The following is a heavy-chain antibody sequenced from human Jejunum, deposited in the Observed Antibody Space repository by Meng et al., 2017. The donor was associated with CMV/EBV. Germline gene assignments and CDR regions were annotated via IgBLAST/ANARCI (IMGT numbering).Heavy chain of an antibody. CDR1: GGSFSAYT. CDR2: IDHLRRT. V-gene: IGHV4-34*09. D-gene: IGHD5-12*01. CDR3: ATADEYAIKY. J-gene: IGHJ4*02. Sequence: QVHLQEAGPGLVKPSQTLSLTCSVSGGSFSAYTWSWIRQAPGKGLEWIAEIDHLRRTNFNPSLKSRVSISRDTSRDQFSLRLNSVTAADTAVYYCATADEYAIKYWGQGTLVTVSS.